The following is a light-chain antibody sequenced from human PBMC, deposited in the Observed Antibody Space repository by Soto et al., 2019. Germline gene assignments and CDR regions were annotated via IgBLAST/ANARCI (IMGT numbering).Light chain of an antibody. CDR1: QSVSSY. Sequence: EIVLTQSPATLSLSPGERATLSCRASQSVSSYLAWYQQKPGQAPRLLIYDASNRATGIPARFSGSGSGTDFPLTIRSLEPEEFAVYYCQQRSNWPPTWTFGQGTKVDIK. J-gene: IGKJ1*01. V-gene: IGKV3-11*01. CDR3: QQRSNWPPTWT. CDR2: DAS.